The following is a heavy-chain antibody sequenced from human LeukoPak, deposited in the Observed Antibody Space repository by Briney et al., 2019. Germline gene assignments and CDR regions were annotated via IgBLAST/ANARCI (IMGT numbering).Heavy chain of an antibody. CDR2: ISNSGGIT. CDR1: GLTFDVYS. CDR3: SKGLQAARHLAHDN. Sequence: PGGSLRLSCEASGLTFDVYSMSWVRQAPGKGLEWVADISNSGGITMYADSVKGRFTISRDNSKNTVYLQMNSLRAEDTAVYYCSKGLQAARHLAHDNWGQGALVTVSS. D-gene: IGHD5-12*01. J-gene: IGHJ4*02. V-gene: IGHV3-23*01.